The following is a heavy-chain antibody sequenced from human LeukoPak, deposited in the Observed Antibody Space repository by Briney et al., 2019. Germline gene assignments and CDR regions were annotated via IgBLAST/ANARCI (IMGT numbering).Heavy chain of an antibody. Sequence: SETLSLTCTISGDSTSSDRYYGGWVRQPPGKGLEWIGNIYYSGSTYYNPSLKSRVTMSVDTSKNQFFLKLSSVTAADTAVYYCARGWYSGSYFDYWGQGTLVTVSS. V-gene: IGHV4-39*01. CDR3: ARGWYSGSYFDY. D-gene: IGHD1-26*01. CDR1: GDSTSSDRYY. CDR2: IYYSGST. J-gene: IGHJ4*02.